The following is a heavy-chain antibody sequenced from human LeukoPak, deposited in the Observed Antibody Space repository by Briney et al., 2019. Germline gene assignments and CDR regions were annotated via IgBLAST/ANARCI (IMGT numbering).Heavy chain of an antibody. V-gene: IGHV5-51*01. D-gene: IGHD5-18*01. CDR3: ARHLTEGYSLGVIDAFDI. CDR1: GYSFTSYW. Sequence: GESLKISCKGSGYSFTSYWIGWVRQMPGKGLEWMGIIYPGDSDTRYSPSFQGQVTISADKSISTAYLQWSSLKASDTAMYYCARHLTEGYSLGVIDAFDIWGQGTMVTVSS. CDR2: IYPGDSDT. J-gene: IGHJ3*02.